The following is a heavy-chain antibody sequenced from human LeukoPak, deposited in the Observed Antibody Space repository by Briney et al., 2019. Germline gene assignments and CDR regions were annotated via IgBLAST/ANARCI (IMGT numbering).Heavy chain of an antibody. J-gene: IGHJ5*02. Sequence: QAGGSLRLSCVTSGFSFRHYGLHWVRRAPGKGLEWGAFIENDGTKEYCDPVKGRFTISRDNSKNTVYLQMSSLRTEDTAVYYCATNWGGGCGSWGQGALVTVSA. CDR2: IENDGTKE. CDR3: ATNWGGGCGS. D-gene: IGHD3-16*01. V-gene: IGHV3-30*02. CDR1: GFSFRHYG.